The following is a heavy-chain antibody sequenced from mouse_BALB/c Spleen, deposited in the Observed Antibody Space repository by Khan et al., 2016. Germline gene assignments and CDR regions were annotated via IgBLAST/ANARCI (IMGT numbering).Heavy chain of an antibody. V-gene: IGHV14-3*02. CDR2: IDPANGNT. CDR3: ARPSRNYYYAMDY. J-gene: IGHJ4*01. CDR1: GFNIKDTY. D-gene: IGHD2-1*01. Sequence: VQLQQSGAELVKPGASVKLSCTASGFNIKDTYMHWVKQRPEQGLEWIGRIDPANGNTKYDPKFQGKATITADTSSNTAYLQLSSLTSEDTAVYYCARPSRNYYYAMDYWGQGTSGTVSS.